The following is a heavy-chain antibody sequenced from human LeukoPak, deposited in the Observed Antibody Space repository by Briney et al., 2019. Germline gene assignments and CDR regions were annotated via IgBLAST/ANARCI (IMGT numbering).Heavy chain of an antibody. D-gene: IGHD4-11*01. CDR2: IYYSGST. V-gene: IGHV4-38-2*02. J-gene: IGHJ4*02. CDR1: GYSISSSYD. Sequence: SSETLSLTCTVSGYSISSSYDWGWIRQPPGKGLEWIGSIYYSGSTYYNPSLKSRVTISVDTSKNQFSLKLSSVTAADTAVYYCARDTVSLDWGQGTLVTVSS. CDR3: ARDTVSLD.